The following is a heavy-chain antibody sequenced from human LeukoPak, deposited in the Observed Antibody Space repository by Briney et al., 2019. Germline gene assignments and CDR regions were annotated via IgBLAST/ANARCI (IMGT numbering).Heavy chain of an antibody. J-gene: IGHJ4*02. D-gene: IGHD1-26*01. CDR2: ISGSGGST. CDR3: ARDPPRIGGYFDY. Sequence: GGSLRLSCAASGFTFSSYAMSWVRQAPGKGLEWVSAISGSGGSTYYADSVKGRFTISRDNAKNSLYLQMTSLRADDTAVYYCARDPPRIGGYFDYWGQGTLVTVSS. CDR1: GFTFSSYA. V-gene: IGHV3-23*01.